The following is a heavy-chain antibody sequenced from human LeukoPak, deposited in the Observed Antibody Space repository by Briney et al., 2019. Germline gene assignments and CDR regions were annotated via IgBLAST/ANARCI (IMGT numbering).Heavy chain of an antibody. CDR3: ASELGYCSSTSCPLGY. V-gene: IGHV1-2*02. D-gene: IGHD2-2*01. J-gene: IGHJ4*02. CDR1: GYTFTGYY. CDR2: INPNSGGT. Sequence: ASVKVSCKASGYTFTGYYMHWVRQAPGQGLEWMGWINPNSGGTNYAQKFQGRVTMTRDTSISTAYMELSRLRSDDTAVYYCASELGYCSSTSCPLGYWGQGTLVTVSS.